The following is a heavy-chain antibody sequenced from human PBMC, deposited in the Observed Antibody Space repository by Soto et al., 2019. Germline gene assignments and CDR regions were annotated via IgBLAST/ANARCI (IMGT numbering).Heavy chain of an antibody. V-gene: IGHV4-31*03. CDR2: IYYSGST. Sequence: PSETLALTCTVYGGCISSGGYLWSWIRQHPGKGLEWIGFIYYSGSTYYNPSLKSRVTISVDTSKNQFSLKLSSVTAADTAVYYCARGGHRITTVRGVALARFDPWGQGTLVT. CDR1: GGCISSGGYL. D-gene: IGHD3-10*01. J-gene: IGHJ5*02. CDR3: ARGGHRITTVRGVALARFDP.